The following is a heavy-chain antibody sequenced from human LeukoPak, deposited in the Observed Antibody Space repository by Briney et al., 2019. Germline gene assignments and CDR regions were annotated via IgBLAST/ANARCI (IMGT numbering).Heavy chain of an antibody. D-gene: IGHD2-2*01. CDR3: ARGVVPAAMAVGYDY. CDR2: INPNSGGT. V-gene: IGHV1-2*06. CDR1: GYTFTGYY. J-gene: IGHJ4*02. Sequence: ASVKVSCKASGYTFTGYYMHWVRQAPGQGLEWMGRINPNSGGTNYAQKFQGRVTMTRDTSISTACMELSRLRSDDTAVYYCARGVVPAAMAVGYDYWGQGTLVTVSS.